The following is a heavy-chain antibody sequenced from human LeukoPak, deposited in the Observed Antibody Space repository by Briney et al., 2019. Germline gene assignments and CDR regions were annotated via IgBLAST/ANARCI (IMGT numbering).Heavy chain of an antibody. CDR2: TSNYNHNT. D-gene: IGHD3-3*01. V-gene: IGHV1-18*01. Sequence: ASVKVSCKPSGDTTATYGISWMRQAPGQGLEWVGWTSNYNHNTNYEQKFRDRVTMTTDTSTSTAYMELRSLRSDDTAVYYCARGSNYDFWSGILNGYYMDVWGKGTTVTVSS. J-gene: IGHJ6*03. CDR3: ARGSNYDFWSGILNGYYMDV. CDR1: GDTTATYG.